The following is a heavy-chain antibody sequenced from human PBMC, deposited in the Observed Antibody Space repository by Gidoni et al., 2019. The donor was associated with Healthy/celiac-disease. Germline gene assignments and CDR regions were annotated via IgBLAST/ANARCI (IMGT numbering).Heavy chain of an antibody. CDR2: SRSKANSYAT. V-gene: IGHV3-73*02. J-gene: IGHJ4*02. Sequence: EVQLVESGGGLVQPGGSLELSCASSGFTFSRSAMHWVRQASGKGLEWVGRSRSKANSYATAYAAAVKGRFTISRDDSKNTAYLQMNSLKTEDTAVYYCTRLSIVGATGYFDYWGQGTLVTVSS. CDR3: TRLSIVGATGYFDY. CDR1: GFTFSRSA. D-gene: IGHD1-26*01.